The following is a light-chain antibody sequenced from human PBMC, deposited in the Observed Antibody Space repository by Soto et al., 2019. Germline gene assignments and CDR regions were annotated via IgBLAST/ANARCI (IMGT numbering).Light chain of an antibody. CDR2: AAS. Sequence: DIQITQSPSSLSASVGDRVTITCRTSQSISTSLNWYQQKPGKAPKLLIFAASNLQSGVPSRFSGSGSGTDFTLTISSLQPEDVATYSCQQSYSTPWTFGQGTKVDIK. J-gene: IGKJ1*01. V-gene: IGKV1-39*01. CDR1: QSISTS. CDR3: QQSYSTPWT.